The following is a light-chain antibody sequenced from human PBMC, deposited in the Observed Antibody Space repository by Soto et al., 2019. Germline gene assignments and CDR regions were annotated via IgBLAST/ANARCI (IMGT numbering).Light chain of an antibody. V-gene: IGLV2-8*01. CDR2: EVN. CDR1: SSDVGGYNY. J-gene: IGLJ1*01. Sequence: QSVLKQPPSASGSPGQSVTISCTGTSSDVGGYNYVSWYQQHPGRAPKIMIYEVNKRAPGVPDRFWGSKSGNTASLTISGLQAEDEAEYHCCSYAGTYYVFGTGTKLTVL. CDR3: CSYAGTYYV.